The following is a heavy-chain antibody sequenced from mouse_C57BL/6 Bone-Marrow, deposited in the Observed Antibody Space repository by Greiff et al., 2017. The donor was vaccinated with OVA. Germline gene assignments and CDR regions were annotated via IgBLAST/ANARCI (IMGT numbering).Heavy chain of an antibody. Sequence: VQLQQSDAELVKPGASVKISCKVSGYTFTDHTIHWMKQRPEQGLEWIGYIYPRDGSTKYNEKFKGKATLTADKSSSTAYMQLSSLTSEDSAVYYCARIPYYGSSYGAMDYWGQGTSVTVSS. CDR2: IYPRDGST. CDR1: GYTFTDHT. V-gene: IGHV1-78*01. CDR3: ARIPYYGSSYGAMDY. D-gene: IGHD1-1*01. J-gene: IGHJ4*01.